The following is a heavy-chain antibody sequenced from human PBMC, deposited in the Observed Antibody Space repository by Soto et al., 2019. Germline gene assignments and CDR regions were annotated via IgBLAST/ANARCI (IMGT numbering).Heavy chain of an antibody. V-gene: IGHV1-3*01. CDR2: INAYNGNT. J-gene: IGHJ4*02. CDR1: GYTFTNYA. Sequence: ASVKVSCKASGYTFTNYAMHWVRQAPGQRLEWMGWINAYNGNTKYSQKLQGRVTITRDTSTSTAYMELRSLRSDDTAVYYCARDPPPQDYWGQGTQVTVSS. CDR3: ARDPPPQDY.